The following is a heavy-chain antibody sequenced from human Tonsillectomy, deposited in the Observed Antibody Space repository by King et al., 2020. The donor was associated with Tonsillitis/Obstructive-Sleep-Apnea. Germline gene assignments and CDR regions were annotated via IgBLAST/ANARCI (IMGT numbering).Heavy chain of an antibody. V-gene: IGHV3-33*01. CDR2: IWYDVSNK. CDR1: GFTFSSYG. Sequence: VQLVESGGGVVQPGRSLRLSCAASGFTFSSYGMHWVRQAPGKGLEWVAGIWYDVSNKNYADSVKGRFTITRDNSKNTQYLQMNSLRAEDTAVYYCARGGTVDWGDYWGQGPLVTVSS. D-gene: IGHD3/OR15-3a*01. J-gene: IGHJ4*02. CDR3: ARGGTVDWGDY.